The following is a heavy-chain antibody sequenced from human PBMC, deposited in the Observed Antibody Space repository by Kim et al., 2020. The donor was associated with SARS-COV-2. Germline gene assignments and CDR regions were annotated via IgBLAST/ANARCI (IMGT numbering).Heavy chain of an antibody. CDR3: ARDNSYGHYWYFDL. Sequence: VDSVKGRFTISRDNAKNSLYLQMNSLRAEDTAVYYCARDNSYGHYWYFDLWGRGTLVTVSS. V-gene: IGHV3-7*03. D-gene: IGHD5-18*01. J-gene: IGHJ2*01.